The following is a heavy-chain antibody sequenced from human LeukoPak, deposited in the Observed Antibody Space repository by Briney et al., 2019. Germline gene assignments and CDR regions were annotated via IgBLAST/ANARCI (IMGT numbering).Heavy chain of an antibody. D-gene: IGHD3-10*01. CDR3: ARMSAFYYYGSGSYKGDFDY. V-gene: IGHV3-7*01. CDR1: GFTFSSYG. J-gene: IGHJ4*02. Sequence: GGSLRLSCAASGFTFSSYGMHWVRQAPGKGLEWVANIKQDGSEKYYVDSVKGRFTISRDNAKNSLYLQMNSLRAEDTAVYYCARMSAFYYYGSGSYKGDFDYWGQGTLVTVSS. CDR2: IKQDGSEK.